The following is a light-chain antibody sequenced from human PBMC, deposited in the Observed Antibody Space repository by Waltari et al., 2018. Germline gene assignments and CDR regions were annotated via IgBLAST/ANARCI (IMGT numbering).Light chain of an antibody. CDR1: QSVSSY. J-gene: IGKJ1*01. CDR2: DAS. CDR3: QQSYDTPRT. Sequence: EIVLTQSPATLSLSPGERATLSCRASQSVSSYLAWYQQKPGQAPRLLIYDASNRATGIPARFSGSGSGTDFTFTISSLQLEDFATYYCQQSYDTPRTFGQGTKVEVK. V-gene: IGKV3-11*01.